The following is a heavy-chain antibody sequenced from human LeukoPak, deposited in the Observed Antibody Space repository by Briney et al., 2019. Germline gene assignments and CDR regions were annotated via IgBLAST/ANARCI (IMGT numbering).Heavy chain of an antibody. J-gene: IGHJ4*02. D-gene: IGHD3-10*01. CDR2: ISYDGSNK. CDR1: GFTFSSYA. Sequence: PGRSLRLSCAASGFTFSSYAMHWVRQAPGKGLEWVAVISYDGSNKYYADSVKGRFTISRDNSKNTLYLQMNSLRAEDTAVYYCAKNQLWFGELSPPDYWGQGTLVTVSS. CDR3: AKNQLWFGELSPPDY. V-gene: IGHV3-30*18.